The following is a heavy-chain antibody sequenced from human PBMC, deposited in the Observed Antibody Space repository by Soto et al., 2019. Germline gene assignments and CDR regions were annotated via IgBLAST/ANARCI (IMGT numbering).Heavy chain of an antibody. CDR2: IGSRGDST. CDR1: GFTFSSFA. CDR3: AKDLIYGYNSGRPFDS. J-gene: IGHJ4*02. D-gene: IGHD6-19*01. V-gene: IGHV3-23*01. Sequence: GGSLRLSCAASGFTFSSFAMSWVRQAPGKGLEWVSAIGSRGDSTYYADSVKGRFTISRDNSKNTLYLQMHSLRAEDTAVYYCAKDLIYGYNSGRPFDSWGQGTLVTVSS.